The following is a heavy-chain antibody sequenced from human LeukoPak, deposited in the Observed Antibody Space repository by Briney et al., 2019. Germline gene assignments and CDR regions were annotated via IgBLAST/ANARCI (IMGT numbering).Heavy chain of an antibody. CDR3: ARVRYYYDSSGYYYTGDYFDY. V-gene: IGHV3-48*04. Sequence: GGSLRLSCEASGFTFSSYSMNWVRQAPGKGLEGVSYISSSGSTIYYADSVKGRFTISRDNAKNSLYLQMNSLRAEDTAVYYCARVRYYYDSSGYYYTGDYFDYWGQGTLVTVSS. CDR2: ISSSGSTI. D-gene: IGHD3-22*01. CDR1: GFTFSSYS. J-gene: IGHJ4*02.